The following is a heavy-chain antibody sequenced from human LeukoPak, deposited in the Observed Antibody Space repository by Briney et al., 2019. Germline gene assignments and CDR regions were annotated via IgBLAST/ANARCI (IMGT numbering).Heavy chain of an antibody. CDR3: AIEGSYYDFWSGLFDY. J-gene: IGHJ4*02. CDR2: IIAILGIA. D-gene: IGHD3-3*01. CDR1: GGTFSSYT. V-gene: IGHV1-69*02. Sequence: GSSVKVSCKASGGTFSSYTISWVRQAPGQGLEWMGRIIAILGIANYAQKFQGRVTITADKSTSTAYMELSSLRSEDTAVYYCAIEGSYYDFWSGLFDYWGQGTLVTVSS.